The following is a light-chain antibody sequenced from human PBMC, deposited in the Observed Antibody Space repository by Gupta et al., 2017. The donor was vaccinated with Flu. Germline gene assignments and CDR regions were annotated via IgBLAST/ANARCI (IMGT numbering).Light chain of an antibody. CDR3: GSYRSSTLEGV. J-gene: IGLJ3*02. CDR2: EVS. CDR1: SSDVGGYNY. V-gene: IGLV2-14*01. Sequence: QSALTQPASVSGSPGQSITISCTGTSSDVGGYNYVSWYQQHPGKAPKLMIFEVSNRPSGVSNRFSGSKSGNTAFLTISGLQAEDEADYYCGSYRSSTLEGVFGGGTKLTVL.